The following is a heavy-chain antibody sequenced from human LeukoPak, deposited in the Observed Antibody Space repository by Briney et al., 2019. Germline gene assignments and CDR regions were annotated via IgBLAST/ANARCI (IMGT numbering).Heavy chain of an antibody. CDR2: IKQDGSEK. Sequence: GGSLRLSCAASGFNFNSYGMHWVRQAPGKGLEWVATIKQDGSEKYYVDSVKGRFTISRDNAKNSLYLQMNSLRAEDTAVYYCARGGSDYWGQGTLVTVSS. V-gene: IGHV3-7*01. CDR1: GFNFNSYG. CDR3: ARGGSDY. J-gene: IGHJ4*02.